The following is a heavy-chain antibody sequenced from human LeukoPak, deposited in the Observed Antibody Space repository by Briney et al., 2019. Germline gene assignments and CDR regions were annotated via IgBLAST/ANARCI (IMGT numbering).Heavy chain of an antibody. J-gene: IGHJ2*01. D-gene: IGHD6-13*01. CDR1: GGSISSYY. Sequence: SETLSLTCTVSGGSISSYYWSWIRQPAGKGLEWIGRIYTSGSTNYNPSLKSRVTMSVDTSKNQFSLKLSSVTAADTPVYYCARDSPPISSSWSPVNYWYFDLWGRGTLVTVSS. CDR2: IYTSGST. V-gene: IGHV4-4*07. CDR3: ARDSPPISSSWSPVNYWYFDL.